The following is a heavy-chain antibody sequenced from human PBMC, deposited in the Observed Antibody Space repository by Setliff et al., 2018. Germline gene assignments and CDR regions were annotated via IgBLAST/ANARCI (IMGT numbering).Heavy chain of an antibody. Sequence: SETLSLTCTVSGGSISSSSYYWGWIRQPPGKGLEWIGSIYYSGSTYYNPSLKGRVTISVDTSKNQFSLKLSSVTAADTAVYYCARSKSSSGWLNWFDPWGQGTLVTVSS. CDR3: ARSKSSSGWLNWFDP. J-gene: IGHJ5*02. CDR2: IYYSGST. D-gene: IGHD6-19*01. V-gene: IGHV4-39*07. CDR1: GGSISSSSYY.